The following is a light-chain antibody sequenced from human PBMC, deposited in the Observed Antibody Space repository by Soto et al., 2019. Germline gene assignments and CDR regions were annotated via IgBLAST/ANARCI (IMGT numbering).Light chain of an antibody. Sequence: DIQMSQSPSSLSASIGDRVTITCRASQNIYKSVNCYQQKPGKAPKLLIFSASSLRSGVPSRFSGSGSGTDFTLTINTLQSEDFATYYCQQSFSPLPITFGQGTRLEIK. CDR2: SAS. CDR1: QNIYKS. J-gene: IGKJ5*01. CDR3: QQSFSPLPIT. V-gene: IGKV1-39*01.